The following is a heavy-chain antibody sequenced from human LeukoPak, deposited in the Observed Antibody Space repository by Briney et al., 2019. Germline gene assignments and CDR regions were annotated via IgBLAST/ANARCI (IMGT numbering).Heavy chain of an antibody. Sequence: KPSXTLSLTCAVYGRSFSGYYWSWIRQPPGKGLEWIGEINHSGSTNYNPSLKSRVTISVDTSKNQFSLKLSSVTAADTAVYYCARTRWFGSNWFDPWGQGTLVTVSS. CDR3: ARTRWFGSNWFDP. J-gene: IGHJ5*02. D-gene: IGHD3-10*01. CDR1: GRSFSGYY. V-gene: IGHV4-34*01. CDR2: INHSGST.